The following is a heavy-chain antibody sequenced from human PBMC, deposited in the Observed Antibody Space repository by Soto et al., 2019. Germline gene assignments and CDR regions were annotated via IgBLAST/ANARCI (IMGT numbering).Heavy chain of an antibody. J-gene: IGHJ4*02. Sequence: QVQLQQWGAGLLKPSETLSLTCAVYGGFFSGYYWSWIRQPPGKGLEWIGEINHSGSTNYNPSLKSRVTISVDTSKNQFSLKLSSVTAADTAVYYCARVSRIMITFGGIYYFDYWGQGTLVTVSS. CDR3: ARVSRIMITFGGIYYFDY. CDR2: INHSGST. V-gene: IGHV4-34*01. D-gene: IGHD3-16*01. CDR1: GGFFSGYY.